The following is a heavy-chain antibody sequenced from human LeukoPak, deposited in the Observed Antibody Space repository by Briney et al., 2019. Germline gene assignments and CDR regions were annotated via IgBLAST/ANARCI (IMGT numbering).Heavy chain of an antibody. CDR2: INSGSSTM. J-gene: IGHJ4*02. CDR1: GFTFISYS. CDR3: ARDGSYYYDSSGPFDY. V-gene: IGHV3-48*01. Sequence: GGSLRLSCAASGFTFISYSMTWVRQAPGKGLEWVSYINSGSSTMYYADSAKGRFTISRDNSKNTLYLQMNSLRAEDTAVYYCARDGSYYYDSSGPFDYWGQGTLVTVSS. D-gene: IGHD3-22*01.